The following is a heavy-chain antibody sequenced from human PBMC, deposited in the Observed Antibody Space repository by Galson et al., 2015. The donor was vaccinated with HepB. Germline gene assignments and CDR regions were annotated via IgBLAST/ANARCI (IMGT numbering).Heavy chain of an antibody. CDR2: IIPILGIA. Sequence: SVKVSCKASGGTFSSYAISWVRQAPGQGLEWMGRIIPILGIANYAQKFQGRVTITADKSTSTAYMELSSLRSEDTAVYYCARDLGYCSGGSCDWGQGTLVTVSS. V-gene: IGHV1-69*04. D-gene: IGHD2-15*01. CDR3: ARDLGYCSGGSCD. CDR1: GGTFSSYA. J-gene: IGHJ4*02.